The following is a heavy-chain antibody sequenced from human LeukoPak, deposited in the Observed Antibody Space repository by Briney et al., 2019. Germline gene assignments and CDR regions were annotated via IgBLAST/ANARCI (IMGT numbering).Heavy chain of an antibody. D-gene: IGHD1-26*01. Sequence: GGSLRLSCAASGFTFSSYGMHWVRQAPGKGLEWVANIKQDGSEKYYVDSVKGRFTISRDNAKNSLYLQMNSLRAEDTAVYYCAREERIVGATTIDYWGQGTLVTVSS. CDR1: GFTFSSYG. CDR2: IKQDGSEK. CDR3: AREERIVGATTIDY. J-gene: IGHJ4*02. V-gene: IGHV3-7*01.